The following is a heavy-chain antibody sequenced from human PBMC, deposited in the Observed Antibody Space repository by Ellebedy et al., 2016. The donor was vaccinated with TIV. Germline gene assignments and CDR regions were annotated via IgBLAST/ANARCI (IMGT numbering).Heavy chain of an antibody. D-gene: IGHD3-16*02. J-gene: IGHJ4*02. CDR2: INHSGST. CDR3: ARGTYRFDY. Sequence: MPSETLSLTCGVYGGPLSGYFWSRIRQSPGKGLEWIGEINHSGSTNYNPSLKSRVTISVDTSKNQFSLKLSSVTAADTAVYYCARGTYRFDYWGQGTLVTVSS. CDR1: GGPLSGYF. V-gene: IGHV4-34*01.